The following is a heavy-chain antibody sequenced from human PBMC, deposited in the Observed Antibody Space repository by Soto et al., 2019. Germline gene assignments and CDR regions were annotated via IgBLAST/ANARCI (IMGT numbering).Heavy chain of an antibody. J-gene: IGHJ6*02. CDR1: GGTFSSYT. CDR3: ARGQYYDILTGCPPDVYYGMDV. D-gene: IGHD3-9*01. V-gene: IGHV1-69*02. CDR2: IIPILGIA. Sequence: QVQLVQSGAEVKKPGSSVKVSCKASGGTFSSYTISWVRQAPGQGLEWMGRIIPILGIANYAQKFQGRVTITADKSTSTAYMELSSLRSEDTAVYYCARGQYYDILTGCPPDVYYGMDVWGQGTTVTVSS.